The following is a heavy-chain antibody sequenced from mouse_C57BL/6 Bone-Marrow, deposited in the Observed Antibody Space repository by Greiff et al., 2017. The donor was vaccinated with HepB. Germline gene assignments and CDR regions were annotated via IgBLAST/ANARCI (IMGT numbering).Heavy chain of an antibody. CDR2: ISGGGGNT. D-gene: IGHD1-1*01. Sequence: EVKLVESGGGLVKPGGSLKLSCAASGFTFSSYTMSWVRQTPEKRLEWVATISGGGGNTYYPDSVKGRFTISRDNAKNTLYLQMSSLRSEDTALYYCARHQFITTVEFAYWGQGTLVTVSA. CDR3: ARHQFITTVEFAY. CDR1: GFTFSSYT. V-gene: IGHV5-9*01. J-gene: IGHJ3*01.